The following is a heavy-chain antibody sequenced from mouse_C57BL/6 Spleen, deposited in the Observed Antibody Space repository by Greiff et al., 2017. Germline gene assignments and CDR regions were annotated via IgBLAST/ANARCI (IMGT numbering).Heavy chain of an antibody. V-gene: IGHV1-76*01. Sequence: QVQLKESGAELVRPGASVKLSCKASGYTFTDYYINWVKQRPGQGLEWIARIYPGSGNTYYNEKFKGKATLTAEKSSSTAYMQLSSLTSEDSAVYFCARKDYLADWGQGTTLTVSS. D-gene: IGHD5-5*01. CDR2: IYPGSGNT. J-gene: IGHJ2*01. CDR3: ARKDYLAD. CDR1: GYTFTDYY.